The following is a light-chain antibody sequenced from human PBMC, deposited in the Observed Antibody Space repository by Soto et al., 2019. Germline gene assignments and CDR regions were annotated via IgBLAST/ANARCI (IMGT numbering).Light chain of an antibody. CDR3: QQYGSKPFT. CDR1: QSVSSNY. V-gene: IGKV3-20*01. CDR2: GAS. Sequence: DIVVTQSPGTLSLSPGERATLSCRASQSVSSNYLAWYQQTPGQAPRLLIYGASSIASDIPDRFSGSGSGTDFTLIISRLEPEDFAMYYCQQYGSKPFTFGPGTKVDVK. J-gene: IGKJ3*01.